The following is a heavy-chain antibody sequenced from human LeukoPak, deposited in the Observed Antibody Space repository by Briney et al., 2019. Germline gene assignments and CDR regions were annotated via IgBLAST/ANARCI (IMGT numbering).Heavy chain of an antibody. J-gene: IGHJ4*02. CDR1: GYRFVTYG. Sequence: ASVKVSCKASGYRFVTYGFSWVRQAPGQGLEWMGWINAYNGNTNYAQKFQGRVTMTTDTFTSTAYMELRSLRSDDTAVYYCARDTYYDFWSGYTPETGFDYWGQGTLVTVSS. D-gene: IGHD3-3*01. CDR3: ARDTYYDFWSGYTPETGFDY. V-gene: IGHV1-18*01. CDR2: INAYNGNT.